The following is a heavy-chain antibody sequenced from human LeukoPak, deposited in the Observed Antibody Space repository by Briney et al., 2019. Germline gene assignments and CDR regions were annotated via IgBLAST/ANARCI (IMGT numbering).Heavy chain of an antibody. CDR2: INEDGSEK. D-gene: IGHD4-11*01. CDR3: RKGHYSDYHS. J-gene: IGHJ4*02. Sequence: GGSLRLSCAASGFTFSGFWMNWVRQAPGEGLEWVANINEDGSEKNYVDSVKGRFTISGDNAKNSLYLQMNSLRADDTAVYYCRKGHYSDYHSWGQGTLVTVSS. CDR1: GFTFSGFW. V-gene: IGHV3-7*01.